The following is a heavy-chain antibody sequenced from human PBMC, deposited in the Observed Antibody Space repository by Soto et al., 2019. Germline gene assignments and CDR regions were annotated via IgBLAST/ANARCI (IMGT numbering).Heavy chain of an antibody. J-gene: IGHJ4*02. Sequence: VQLVESGGDLVQPGGSLRLSCAASGFTFSNFAMSWVRQAPGRGLEWVSGISASGRDIHYADSVKDRFTVSRDNSKNTLYLQMNSLRAEDTAIYYCAKGKTSGWYYFDYWGQGALVTVSS. CDR1: GFTFSNFA. V-gene: IGHV3-23*04. CDR3: AKGKTSGWYYFDY. D-gene: IGHD6-19*01. CDR2: ISASGRDI.